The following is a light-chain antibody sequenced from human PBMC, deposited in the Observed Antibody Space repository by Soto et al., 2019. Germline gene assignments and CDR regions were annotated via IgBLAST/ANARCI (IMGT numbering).Light chain of an antibody. CDR3: SSYTTNSTLVV. CDR1: SSDVGAYNY. Sequence: QSALTQPASVSGSPGQSITISCTGTSSDVGAYNYVSWYQQHPGKAPKLMIYDVSNRPSGVSFRFSASKSGNTASLTISGLQAEDEGDYYCSSYTTNSTLVVFGGGTQLTVL. CDR2: DVS. J-gene: IGLJ2*01. V-gene: IGLV2-14*01.